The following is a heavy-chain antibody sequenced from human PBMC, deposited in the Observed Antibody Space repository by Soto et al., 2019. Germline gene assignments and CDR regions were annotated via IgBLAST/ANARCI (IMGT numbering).Heavy chain of an antibody. D-gene: IGHD1-26*01. J-gene: IGHJ4*02. CDR3: ARTHSGSYYSVFNY. V-gene: IGHV4-38-2*01. CDR2: IYRSGTT. CDR1: NYSISSGYY. Sequence: PPETLSLTCVVSNYSISSGYYWGCIRQSPGKGLEWIASIYRSGTTSYNPSLKSRVTISVDPSKNQFSLMLTAVTAADTAVYYCARTHSGSYYSVFNYWGRGSLVTVSS.